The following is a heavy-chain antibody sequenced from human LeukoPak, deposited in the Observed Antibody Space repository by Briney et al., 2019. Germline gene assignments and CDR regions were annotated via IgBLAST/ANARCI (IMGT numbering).Heavy chain of an antibody. J-gene: IGHJ4*02. Sequence: SQTLSLTCTVSGGSISSGSYYWSWIRQPAGKGLEWIGRIYTSGSTNYNPSLKSRVTISVDTSKNQFSLKLSSVTAADTAVYYCVWGSCPSNYFDYWGQGTLVTVSS. CDR3: VWGSCPSNYFDY. CDR1: GGSISSGSYY. V-gene: IGHV4-61*02. D-gene: IGHD3-16*01. CDR2: IYTSGST.